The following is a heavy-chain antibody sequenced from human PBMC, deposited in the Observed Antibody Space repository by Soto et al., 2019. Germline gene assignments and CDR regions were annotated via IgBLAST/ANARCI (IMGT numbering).Heavy chain of an antibody. D-gene: IGHD6-6*01. CDR2: FIFSGSTI. CDR1: GFTFSDYY. CDR3: AGGEARYIAARVYYYYGMDV. J-gene: IGHJ6*02. V-gene: IGHV3-11*01. Sequence: PGGSLRLSCAASGFTFSDYYMSWIRQAPGKGLEWVSYFIFSGSTIYFADSLKGRFTISRDNANNSLFLQMNSLRAEDTAVYYCAGGEARYIAARVYYYYGMDVWGQGTTVTVSS.